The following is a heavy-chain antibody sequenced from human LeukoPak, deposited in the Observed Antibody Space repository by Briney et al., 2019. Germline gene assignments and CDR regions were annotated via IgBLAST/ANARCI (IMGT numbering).Heavy chain of an antibody. CDR1: GYTFTGYY. CDR3: ATRLRFLEWLSL. J-gene: IGHJ4*02. CDR2: INPNSGGT. Sequence: ASVKVSCKASGYTFTGYYMHWVRQAPGQGLEWMGRINPNSGGTNYAQKFQGGVTMTRDTSISTAYMELSRLRSDDTAVYYCATRLRFLEWLSLWGQGTLVTVSS. V-gene: IGHV1-2*06. D-gene: IGHD3-3*01.